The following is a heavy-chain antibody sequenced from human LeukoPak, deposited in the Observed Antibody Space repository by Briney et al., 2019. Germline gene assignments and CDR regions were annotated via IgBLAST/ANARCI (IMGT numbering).Heavy chain of an antibody. J-gene: IGHJ5*02. CDR2: IYYSGST. V-gene: IGHV4-59*08. Sequence: PSETLTLTCTVSGGSISSYYWSWIRQPPGKGLEWIGYIYYSGSTYYNPSLKSRVTISVDTSKNQFSLTLSSVTAADTAMYYCARGVTMIGRLRFDPWGQGTLVTVSS. CDR3: ARGVTMIGRLRFDP. D-gene: IGHD3-22*01. CDR1: GGSISSYY.